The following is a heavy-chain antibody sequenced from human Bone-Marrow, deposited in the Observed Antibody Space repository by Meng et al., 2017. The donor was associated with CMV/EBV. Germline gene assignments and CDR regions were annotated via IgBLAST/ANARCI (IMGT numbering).Heavy chain of an antibody. J-gene: IGHJ4*02. CDR1: GFTFSSYW. CDR3: ARGPRSGVVIDFFDY. Sequence: GGSLRLSCAASGFTFSSYWMSWVRQAPGKGLEWVSSISSSSSYIYYADSVKGRFTISRDNAKNSLYLQMNSLRAEDTAVYYCARGPRSGVVIDFFDYWGQGTLVTVSS. D-gene: IGHD3-3*01. CDR2: ISSSSSYI. V-gene: IGHV3-21*01.